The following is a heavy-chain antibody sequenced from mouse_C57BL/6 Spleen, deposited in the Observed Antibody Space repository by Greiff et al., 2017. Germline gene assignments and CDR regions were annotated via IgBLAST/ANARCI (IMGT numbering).Heavy chain of an antibody. CDR1: GFTFSSYT. Sequence: EVKLQESGGGLVKPGGSLKLSCAASGFTFSSYTMSWVRQTPEKRLEWVATISGGGGNTYYPDSVKGRFTISRDNAKNTLYVQMSSLRSEDTALYYCASVYGYDVYFDYWGQGTTLTVSS. V-gene: IGHV5-9*01. J-gene: IGHJ2*01. D-gene: IGHD2-2*01. CDR3: ASVYGYDVYFDY. CDR2: ISGGGGNT.